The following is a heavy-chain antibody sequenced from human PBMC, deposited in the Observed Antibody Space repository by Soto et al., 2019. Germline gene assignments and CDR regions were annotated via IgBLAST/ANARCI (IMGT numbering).Heavy chain of an antibody. D-gene: IGHD3-22*01. CDR2: VYYSGST. V-gene: IGHV4-61*01. CDR1: GGSVSSGIYY. CDR3: ATYYYDSSGYSPHRYFDF. J-gene: IGHJ4*02. Sequence: SETLSLTCTVSGGSVSSGIYYWSWIRQPPGKGLEWNGNVYYSGSTNYNPSLKNRVTISVDTSKNHFSLKLSSVTAADTAVYYCATYYYDSSGYSPHRYFDFWGQGTLVSVSS.